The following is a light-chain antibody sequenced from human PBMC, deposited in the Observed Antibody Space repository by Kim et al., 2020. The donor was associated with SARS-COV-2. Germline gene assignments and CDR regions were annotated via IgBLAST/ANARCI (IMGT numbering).Light chain of an antibody. J-gene: IGKJ4*01. CDR1: QSINTY. Sequence: DIQMTQSPSSLAASVGDRVTIACRASQSINTYLNWYQQKPGKAPKLLIYAASTLQSGVPSRFSGSGSGTDFTLTISSLQPEDFATYYCQQSHSTPWLTFGGGTKVDIK. CDR2: AAS. V-gene: IGKV1-39*01. CDR3: QQSHSTPWLT.